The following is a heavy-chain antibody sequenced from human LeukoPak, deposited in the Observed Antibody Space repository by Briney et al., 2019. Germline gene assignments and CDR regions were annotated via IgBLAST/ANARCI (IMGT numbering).Heavy chain of an antibody. D-gene: IGHD2-8*01. CDR1: GGSFSGYY. V-gene: IGHV4-34*01. J-gene: IGHJ4*02. Sequence: SETLSLTCAVYGGSFSGYYWSWIRQPPGKGLEWIGEINHSGSTNYNPSLKSRVTISVDTSKNQFSLKLSSVTAADTAVYHCARGRRRMVYANTYFDYWGQGTLVTVSS. CDR3: ARGRRRMVYANTYFDY. CDR2: INHSGST.